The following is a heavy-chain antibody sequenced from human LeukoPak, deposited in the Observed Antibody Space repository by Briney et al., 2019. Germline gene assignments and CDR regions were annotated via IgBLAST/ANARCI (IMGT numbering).Heavy chain of an antibody. D-gene: IGHD3-22*01. J-gene: IGHJ4*02. V-gene: IGHV4-39*07. CDR2: ISYSGRT. CDR1: GGSTSSSSFY. Sequence: SETLSLTCTVSGGSTSSSSFYWGWIRQPPGKGLERIGRISYSGRTYYNPSLQSRVTISVDTSKNQFSLRLSSVTAADTAVYYCARVLIMYNYDSSGYYYEDYWGQGTLVTVSS. CDR3: ARVLIMYNYDSSGYYYEDY.